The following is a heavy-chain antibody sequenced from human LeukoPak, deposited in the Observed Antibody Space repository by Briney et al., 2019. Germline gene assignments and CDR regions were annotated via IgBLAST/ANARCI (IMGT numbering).Heavy chain of an antibody. CDR1: GFTFSSYA. CDR3: AKDLLRYFDWLLYDY. J-gene: IGHJ4*02. CDR2: ISAGDGST. Sequence: GGSLRLSCAASGFTFSSYAMSWVRQAPGKGLEWVSAISAGDGSTYYTDSVKGRFTISRDNSKNTLYLQMNSLRAEDTAVYYCAKDLLRYFDWLLYDYWGQGTLVTVSS. V-gene: IGHV3-23*01. D-gene: IGHD3-9*01.